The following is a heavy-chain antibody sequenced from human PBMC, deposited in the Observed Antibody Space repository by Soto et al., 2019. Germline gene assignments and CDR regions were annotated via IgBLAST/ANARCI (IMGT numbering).Heavy chain of an antibody. Sequence: SETLSLTCTVSGGSISSYYWSWIRQPPGKGLEWIGYIYYSGSTNYNPSLKSRVAISVDTSKNQFSLKLSSVTAADTAVYYCARGNYYDSSGYYRDAFDIWGQGTMVTVSS. CDR1: GGSISSYY. CDR2: IYYSGST. CDR3: ARGNYYDSSGYYRDAFDI. V-gene: IGHV4-59*01. J-gene: IGHJ3*02. D-gene: IGHD3-22*01.